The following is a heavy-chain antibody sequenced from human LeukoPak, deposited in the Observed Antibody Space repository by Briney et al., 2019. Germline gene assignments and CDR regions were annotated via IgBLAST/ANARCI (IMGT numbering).Heavy chain of an antibody. J-gene: IGHJ5*02. CDR1: GGSFSGYY. D-gene: IGHD3-3*01. CDR2: INHSGST. Sequence: SETLSLTCAVYGGSFSGYYWSCIRQPPGKGLEWIGEINHSGSTNYNPSLKSRVTISVDTSKNQFSLKLSSVTAADTAVYYCARLYYDFWSALRQIRFDPWGQGTLVTVSS. V-gene: IGHV4-34*01. CDR3: ARLYYDFWSALRQIRFDP.